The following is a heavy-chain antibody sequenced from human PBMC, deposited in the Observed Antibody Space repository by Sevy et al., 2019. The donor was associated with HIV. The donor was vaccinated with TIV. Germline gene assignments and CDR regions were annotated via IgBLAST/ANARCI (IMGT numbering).Heavy chain of an antibody. CDR3: ARHLLVVTAPSRYYYYGMDV. CDR1: GFTFSSYW. J-gene: IGHJ6*02. CDR2: IKQDGREK. D-gene: IGHD2-21*02. Sequence: GGSLRLSCAASGFTFSSYWMSWVRQAPGKGLEWVANIKQDGREKYYVDSVKGRFTISRDNAKNSLYLQMNSLRAEDTAVYYCARHLLVVTAPSRYYYYGMDVWGQGTTVTVSS. V-gene: IGHV3-7*01.